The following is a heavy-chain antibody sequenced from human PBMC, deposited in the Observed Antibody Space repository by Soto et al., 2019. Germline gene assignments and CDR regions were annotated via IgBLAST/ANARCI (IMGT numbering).Heavy chain of an antibody. J-gene: IGHJ4*02. V-gene: IGHV4-59*08. CDR2: IYYSGST. CDR3: ARQGYYDLLSGYYLFDY. D-gene: IGHD3-3*01. Sequence: SETLSLTCTVSGGSISSYYWSWIRQPPGKGLEWIGYIYYSGSTNYNPSLKSRVIVSIDTSKNQFSLKLTSVTAADTAVYYCARQGYYDLLSGYYLFDYWGQGILVTVS. CDR1: GGSISSYY.